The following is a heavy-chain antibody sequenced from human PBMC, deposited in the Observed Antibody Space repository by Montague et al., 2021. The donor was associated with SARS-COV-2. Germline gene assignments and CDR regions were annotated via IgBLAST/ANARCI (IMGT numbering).Heavy chain of an antibody. CDR2: IFYTGNT. CDR3: ARVPNGRHDN. D-gene: IGHD2-8*01. Sequence: SETLSLTCTVSGGSVSSYTHNWAWIRQPPGKGPEWIASIFYTGNTYYNPSLRSRFTISINTSKNQFFLRVASVTAADTAVYYCARVPNGRHDNWGPGALVTVSS. CDR1: GGSVSSYTHN. J-gene: IGHJ4*02. V-gene: IGHV4-39*01.